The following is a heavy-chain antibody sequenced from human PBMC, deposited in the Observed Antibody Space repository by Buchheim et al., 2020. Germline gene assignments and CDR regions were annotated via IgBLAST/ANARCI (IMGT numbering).Heavy chain of an antibody. CDR3: ARAAEMATVDY. J-gene: IGHJ4*02. V-gene: IGHV4-34*01. CDR1: GEPLSDFH. D-gene: IGHD5-24*01. CDR2: INHSGTT. Sequence: QVRLEQWGAGRLKAWETLSLTCAVYGEPLSDFHWTWIRQSPGKGLEWIGEINHSGTTIYNPSLKSRITISVDMSKNQFSLNLTSVTAADTAVYYCARAAEMATVDYWGQG.